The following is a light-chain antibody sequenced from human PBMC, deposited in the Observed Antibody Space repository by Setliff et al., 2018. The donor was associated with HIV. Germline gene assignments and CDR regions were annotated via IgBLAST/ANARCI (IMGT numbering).Light chain of an antibody. J-gene: IGLJ1*01. V-gene: IGLV2-14*02. CDR2: DVT. Sequence: QSALTQPASVSGSPGQSITISCTGTSSDVGSYNLVSWYQHHPGKAPKLMMSDVTKRPPGVSTRFSGSKSGNTAPLTISGLQAEDEADYYCSSYSRSSTFGVFGTGTKVTVL. CDR1: SSDVGSYNL. CDR3: SSYSRSSTFGV.